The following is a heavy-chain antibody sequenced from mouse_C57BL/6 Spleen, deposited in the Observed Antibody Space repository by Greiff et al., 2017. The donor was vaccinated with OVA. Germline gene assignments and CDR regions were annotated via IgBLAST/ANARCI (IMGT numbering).Heavy chain of an antibody. V-gene: IGHV5-16*01. D-gene: IGHD2-2*01. Sequence: EVQGVGSEGGLVQPGSSMKLSCTASGFTFSDYYMAWVRQVPEKGLEWVANINYDGSSTYYLDSLKSRFIISRDNAKNILYLQMSSLKSEDTATYYCARDGGYDEDYFDYWGQGTTLTVSS. CDR3: ARDGGYDEDYFDY. CDR2: INYDGSST. CDR1: GFTFSDYY. J-gene: IGHJ2*01.